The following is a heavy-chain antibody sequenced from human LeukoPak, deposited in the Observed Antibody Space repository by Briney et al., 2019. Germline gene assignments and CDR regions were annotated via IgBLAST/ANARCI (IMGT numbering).Heavy chain of an antibody. Sequence: PGGSLRLSCAASGFPFTRFWMNWVRQTPGRGLEWLANIRPDGSEQYYVDSVRGRFTISRDNAKNSVYLDMNNLRVDDPGVYYCSGRDSGRSPWAYWGQGTLVSVSS. CDR1: GFPFTRFW. D-gene: IGHD2-15*01. J-gene: IGHJ4*02. V-gene: IGHV3-7*01. CDR2: IRPDGSEQ. CDR3: SGRDSGRSPWAY.